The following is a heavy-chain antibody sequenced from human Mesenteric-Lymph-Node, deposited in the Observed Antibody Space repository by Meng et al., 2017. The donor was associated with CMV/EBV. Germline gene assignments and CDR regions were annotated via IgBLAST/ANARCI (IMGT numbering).Heavy chain of an antibody. CDR1: GFTFITCD. J-gene: IGHJ4*02. Sequence: GGSLRLSCTASGFTFITCDMNWVRQDPGKGLQWVAVISGSGGTTYHADSVKGRFTISRDNSKNTLYLQMNSLRAEDTAVYYCARTPLYCSSASCYTFDYWGQGTLVTVSS. V-gene: IGHV3-23*01. CDR3: ARTPLYCSSASCYTFDY. CDR2: ISGSGGTT. D-gene: IGHD2-2*01.